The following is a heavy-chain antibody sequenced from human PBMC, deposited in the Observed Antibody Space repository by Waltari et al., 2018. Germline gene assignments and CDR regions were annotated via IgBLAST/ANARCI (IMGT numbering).Heavy chain of an antibody. D-gene: IGHD5-12*01. Sequence: QLQLQESGPGLVKPSETLSLTCTVSGGSISSSRYYWGWIRQSPGKGLEWIGSIYYSGRTYYHPTLKSRVTISGDTSKNQFSLKLSSVTAADTAVYYCARHWKRNGYRFDPWGQGTLVTVSS. CDR3: ARHWKRNGYRFDP. J-gene: IGHJ5*02. CDR1: GGSISSSRYY. CDR2: IYYSGRT. V-gene: IGHV4-39*01.